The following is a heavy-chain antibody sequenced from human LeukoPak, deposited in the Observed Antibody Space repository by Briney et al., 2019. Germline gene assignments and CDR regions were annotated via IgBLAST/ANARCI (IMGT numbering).Heavy chain of an antibody. D-gene: IGHD3-3*01. CDR3: ARRGDFWSGYYPGSDFIFDY. CDR2: IIPIFGTA. CDR1: GGTFSSYA. Sequence: SVKVSCKASGGTFSSYAISWVRQAPGQGLEWMGGIIPIFGTANYAQKFQGRVTITADESTSTAYMELSSLRSEDTAVYYCARRGDFWSGYYPGSDFIFDYWGQGTLVTVSS. V-gene: IGHV1-69*13. J-gene: IGHJ4*02.